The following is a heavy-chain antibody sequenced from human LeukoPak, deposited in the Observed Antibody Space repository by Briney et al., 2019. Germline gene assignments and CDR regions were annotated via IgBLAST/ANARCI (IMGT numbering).Heavy chain of an antibody. V-gene: IGHV4-59*11. CDR3: ARDPSGYDYYFDY. CDR1: GGSISSLY. Sequence: SETLSLTCTVSGGSISSLYWSWIRQPPGKGLEWIGYIDYSGRTNYNPSLKNRVTISVDTSKNQFSLKLSSVTAADTAVYYCARDPSGYDYYFDYWGQGTLVTVSS. CDR2: IDYSGRT. J-gene: IGHJ4*02. D-gene: IGHD5-12*01.